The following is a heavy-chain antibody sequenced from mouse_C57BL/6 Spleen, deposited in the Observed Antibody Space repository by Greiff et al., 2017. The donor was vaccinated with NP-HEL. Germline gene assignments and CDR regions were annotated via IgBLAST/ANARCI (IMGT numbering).Heavy chain of an antibody. CDR2: ISSGSSTI. J-gene: IGHJ3*01. V-gene: IGHV5-17*01. D-gene: IGHD2-1*01. CDR1: GFTFSDYG. Sequence: DVHLVESGGGLVKPGGSLKLSCAASGFTFSDYGMHWVRQAPEKGLEWVAYISSGSSTIYYADTVKGRFTISRDNAKNTLFLQMTSLRSEDTAMYYCARLDYGNPFAYWGQGTLVTVSA. CDR3: ARLDYGNPFAY.